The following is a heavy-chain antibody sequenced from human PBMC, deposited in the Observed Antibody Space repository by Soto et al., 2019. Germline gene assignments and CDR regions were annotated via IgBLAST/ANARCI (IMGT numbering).Heavy chain of an antibody. CDR2: ISYDGSNK. J-gene: IGHJ4*02. CDR1: GFTFSSYG. V-gene: IGHV3-30*18. Sequence: GGSLRLSCAASGFTFSSYGMHWVRQAPGKGLEWVAVISYDGSNKYYADSVKGRFTISRDNSKNTLYLQMNSLRAEDTAVYYCAKGLVEIVVPAATDYWGQGTLVTVSS. D-gene: IGHD2-2*01. CDR3: AKGLVEIVVPAATDY.